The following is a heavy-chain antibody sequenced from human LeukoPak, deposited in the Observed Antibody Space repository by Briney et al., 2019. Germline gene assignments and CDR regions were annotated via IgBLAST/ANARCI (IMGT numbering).Heavy chain of an antibody. CDR1: GYTFTGYY. V-gene: IGHV1-2*02. J-gene: IGHJ6*02. CDR2: INPNSGGT. CDR3: ARDGVPAAISYYYGMDV. Sequence: ASGKVSCKASGYTFTGYYMHWVRQAPGQGLEWMGWINPNSGGTNYAQKFQGRVTMTRDTSISTAYMELRSLRSDDTAVYYCARDGVPAAISYYYGMDVWGQGTTVTVSS. D-gene: IGHD2-2*01.